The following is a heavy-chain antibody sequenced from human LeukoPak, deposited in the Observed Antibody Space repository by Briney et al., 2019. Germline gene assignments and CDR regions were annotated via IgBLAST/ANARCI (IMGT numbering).Heavy chain of an antibody. Sequence: GGSLRLSCAASGFTFSSYWMHWVRQAPGKGLVWVSRINGDGSSTSYVDSVEGRFTISRDNAKNTPYLQLNSLRAEDTAVYYCARDRSPGWFDPWGQGTLVTVSS. CDR1: GFTFSSYW. CDR3: ARDRSPGWFDP. V-gene: IGHV3-74*01. J-gene: IGHJ5*02. CDR2: INGDGSST.